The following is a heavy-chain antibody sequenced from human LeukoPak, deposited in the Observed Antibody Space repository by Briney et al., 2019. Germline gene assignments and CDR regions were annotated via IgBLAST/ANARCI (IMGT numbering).Heavy chain of an antibody. CDR1: GGSISSYY. D-gene: IGHD5-18*01. J-gene: IGHJ6*03. CDR2: IYTSGST. Sequence: SETLSLTCTVSGGSISSYYWSWIRQPPGKGLEWIGYIYTSGSTNYNPSLKSRVTISVDTSKNQFSLKLSSVTAADTAVYYCARGVSGYTYGSYYYYYRDVWGKGTTVTVSS. CDR3: ARGVSGYTYGSYYYYYRDV. V-gene: IGHV4-4*09.